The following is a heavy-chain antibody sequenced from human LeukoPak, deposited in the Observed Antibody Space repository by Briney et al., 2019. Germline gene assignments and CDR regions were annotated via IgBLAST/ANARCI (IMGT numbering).Heavy chain of an antibody. D-gene: IGHD1-1*01. V-gene: IGHV3-23*01. CDR1: GLTFRSYG. J-gene: IGHJ4*02. CDR3: ANTGSYSIY. CDR2: ITSSGTT. Sequence: GGTLRLSCAASGLTFRSYGMGWVRQAPGKGLEWVSSITSSGTTNYAEFVKDRFVISRDNSKDTLFLQMNSLRVEDTAVYYCANTGSYSIYWGQGTLVTVSS.